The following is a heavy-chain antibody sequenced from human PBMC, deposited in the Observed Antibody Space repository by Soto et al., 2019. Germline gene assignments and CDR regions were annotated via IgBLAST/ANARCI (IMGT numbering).Heavy chain of an antibody. D-gene: IGHD3-22*01. V-gene: IGHV5-10-1*01. J-gene: IGHJ4*02. CDR3: ARHVLTLDSSGYSLEGFDY. CDR1: GYSFPSYW. CDR2: IEPSDSYT. Sequence: GESLKISCRGSGYSFPSYWISWVRPMPGKGLEGMGRIEPSDSYTNYSPSFQGHVTISADKSISTADLQWSSLKASDTAMYYCARHVLTLDSSGYSLEGFDYWGQGTLVTVSS.